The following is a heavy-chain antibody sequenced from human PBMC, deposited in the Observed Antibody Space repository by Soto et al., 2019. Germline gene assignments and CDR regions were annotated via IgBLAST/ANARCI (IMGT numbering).Heavy chain of an antibody. V-gene: IGHV3-48*02. CDR1: GFPFSSYS. D-gene: IGHD4-17*01. Sequence: EVQLVESGGGLVQPGGSLRLSCAAYGFPFSSYSMNWIRQAPGKGLEWVSYISSSSSTIYYADSVKGRFTISRDNAKNSLYLQMNSLRDEDTAVYYCARDPPFDYGDYEGDYWGQGTLVTVSS. J-gene: IGHJ4*02. CDR3: ARDPPFDYGDYEGDY. CDR2: ISSSSSTI.